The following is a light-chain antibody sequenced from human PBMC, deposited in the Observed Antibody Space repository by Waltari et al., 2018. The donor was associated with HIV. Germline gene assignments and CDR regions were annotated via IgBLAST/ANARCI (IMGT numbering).Light chain of an antibody. Sequence: QSALTQPASVSGSPGQSITISCTGASSDVGTYDLVSWYQHLPGKAPKLMIYEVTKRPSGDSNRFSGSQSGNTASLTISGLQTDDEADYYCCTFAGSSTPVVFGGGTKLTVL. CDR3: CTFAGSSTPVV. CDR2: EVT. J-gene: IGLJ2*01. CDR1: SSDVGTYDL. V-gene: IGLV2-23*02.